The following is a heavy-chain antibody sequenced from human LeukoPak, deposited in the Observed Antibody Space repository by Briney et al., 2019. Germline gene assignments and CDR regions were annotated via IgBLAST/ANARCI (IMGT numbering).Heavy chain of an antibody. D-gene: IGHD4-23*01. CDR3: ARAPPDYGGYTNDY. CDR1: GFTVSSNY. V-gene: IGHV3-48*01. J-gene: IGHJ4*02. CDR2: ISGSSSRI. Sequence: GGSLRLSCAASGFTVSSNYMSWVRQAPGKGLEWVSYISGSSSRIYYADSVKGRFTISRDNAKTSLYLQMNSLRAEDTAVYYCARAPPDYGGYTNDYRGQGTLVTVSS.